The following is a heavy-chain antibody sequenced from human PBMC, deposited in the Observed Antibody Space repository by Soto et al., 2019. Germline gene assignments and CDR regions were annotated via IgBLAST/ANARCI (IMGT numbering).Heavy chain of an antibody. Sequence: SVKVSCKASGFTFTSSAMQWVLQARGQRLEWIGWIVVGSGNTNYAQKFQERVTITRDMSTSTAYMELSSLRSEDTAVYYCAAGVNHSSGWYVNYWGQGTLVTVSS. V-gene: IGHV1-58*02. CDR2: IVVGSGNT. CDR1: GFTFTSSA. CDR3: AAGVNHSSGWYVNY. J-gene: IGHJ4*02. D-gene: IGHD6-19*01.